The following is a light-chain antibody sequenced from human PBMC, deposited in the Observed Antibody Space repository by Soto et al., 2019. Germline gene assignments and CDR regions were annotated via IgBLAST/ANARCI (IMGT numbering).Light chain of an antibody. CDR1: SSDIGAFKY. CDR3: TSHTPSYTLV. V-gene: IGLV2-14*01. Sequence: QSALTQPASVSGSPGQTITISCTGTSSDIGAFKYVSWYQQHPGKVPKLIIYDVTDRPSGVSNRFSGSKSGNTASLTISGLRPEDEADYYCTSHTPSYTLVLGGGTKVTVL. CDR2: DVT. J-gene: IGLJ2*01.